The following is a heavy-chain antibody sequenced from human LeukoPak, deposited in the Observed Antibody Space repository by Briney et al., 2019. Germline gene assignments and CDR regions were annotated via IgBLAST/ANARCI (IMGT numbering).Heavy chain of an antibody. D-gene: IGHD3-3*01. V-gene: IGHV4-39*01. CDR1: GGSISSSNYY. J-gene: IGHJ4*02. Sequence: SETLSLTCTVSGGSISSSNYYWGWVRQPPGKGLDWIANIYYSGSTYYSRSLRSRVTISVDTSKNQFSLKLTSVTDADTAVYYCARHASVSGNWPRPLDYWGQGSLVTVSS. CDR2: IYYSGST. CDR3: ARHASVSGNWPRPLDY.